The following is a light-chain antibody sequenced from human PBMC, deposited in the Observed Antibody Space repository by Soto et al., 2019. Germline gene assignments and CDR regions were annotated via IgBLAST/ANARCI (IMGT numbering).Light chain of an antibody. CDR1: SSDVGGYNY. CDR2: EVS. J-gene: IGLJ1*01. Sequence: QSVLTQPPSASGSPGQSVTISRTGTSSDVGGYNYVSWYQQHPGKAPKLMIYEVSKRPSGVPDRFSGSKSGNTASLTVSGLQAEDEADYYCSSYAGGNKYPYVCGTGTKVTVL. V-gene: IGLV2-8*01. CDR3: SSYAGGNKYPYV.